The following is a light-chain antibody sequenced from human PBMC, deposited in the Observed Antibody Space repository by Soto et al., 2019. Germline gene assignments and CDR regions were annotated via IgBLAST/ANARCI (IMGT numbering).Light chain of an antibody. Sequence: DIQMTQSPSSLSASVGDRVTITCRRSQSIASHLNWYQLKPGKAPKLLIFAASSLLSGVPSRFSGSGSGTDFTLTITSLQPEDSATYSCQHSHSAPLTFGGGTKVDIK. CDR3: QHSHSAPLT. J-gene: IGKJ4*01. CDR1: QSIASH. V-gene: IGKV1-39*01. CDR2: AAS.